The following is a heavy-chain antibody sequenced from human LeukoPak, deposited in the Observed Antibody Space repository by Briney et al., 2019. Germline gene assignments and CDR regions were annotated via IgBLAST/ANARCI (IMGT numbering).Heavy chain of an antibody. D-gene: IGHD4-17*01. CDR2: IGATVSTI. J-gene: IGHJ3*02. CDR3: TRGDYDDHLGDFDI. CDR1: GFTFSSYS. V-gene: IGHV3-48*04. Sequence: GSLRLSCAVSGFTFSSYSMNWVRQAPGKGLEWISYIGATVSTIYYAASVKGRVTISRDNAKNSLYLQMNSLRAEDTAVYYCTRGDYDDHLGDFDIWGQGTLVAVSS.